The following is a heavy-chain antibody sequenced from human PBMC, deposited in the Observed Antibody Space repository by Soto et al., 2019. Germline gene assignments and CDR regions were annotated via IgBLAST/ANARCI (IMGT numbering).Heavy chain of an antibody. V-gene: IGHV3-21*01. J-gene: IGHJ4*02. Sequence: WGSLRLSCAASGFTFSSYSMNWVRQAPGKGLEWVSSISSSSSYIYYADSVKGRFTISRDNAKNSLYLQMNSLRAEDTAVYYCARVTASDSSGYYNLYYFDYWGQGTLVTVSS. CDR2: ISSSSSYI. CDR1: GFTFSSYS. D-gene: IGHD3-22*01. CDR3: ARVTASDSSGYYNLYYFDY.